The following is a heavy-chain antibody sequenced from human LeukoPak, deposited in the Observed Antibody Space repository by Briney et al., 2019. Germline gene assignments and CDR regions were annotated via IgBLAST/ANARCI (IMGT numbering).Heavy chain of an antibody. V-gene: IGHV4-4*02. CDR2: IYHGGDT. D-gene: IGHD6-19*01. CDR3: ASHVTVLGTRGFDY. J-gene: IGHJ4*02. Sequence: SETLSLTCAVSGGSLTSHSWWSWVRQPPGKGLEWIGEIYHGGDTNYDPSVKSRVTMSVDKSKNHFSLNLRSVTAADTAIYYCASHVTVLGTRGFDYWGQGILVTVSS. CDR1: GGSLTSHSW.